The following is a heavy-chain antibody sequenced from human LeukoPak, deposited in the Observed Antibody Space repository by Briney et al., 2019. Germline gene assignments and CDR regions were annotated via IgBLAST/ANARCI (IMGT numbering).Heavy chain of an antibody. Sequence: SETLSLTCTVSGGSISSGGHYWNWIRQHPGKGLEWIGYIYYSGSTYYNPPLKSRVTISVDTSKNQFSLKLSSVTAADTAVYYCARDQSTWFFDYWGQGTLVTVSS. J-gene: IGHJ4*02. CDR1: GGSISSGGHY. CDR2: IYYSGST. D-gene: IGHD6-13*01. V-gene: IGHV4-31*03. CDR3: ARDQSTWFFDY.